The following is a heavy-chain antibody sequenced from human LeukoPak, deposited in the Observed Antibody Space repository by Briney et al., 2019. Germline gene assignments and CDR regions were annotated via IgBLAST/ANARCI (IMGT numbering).Heavy chain of an antibody. CDR3: AXRXXGXXXDY. D-gene: IGHD6-13*01. J-gene: IGHJ4*02. CDR1: GGSFSGYY. V-gene: IGHV4-34*01. CDR2: INPRGST. Sequence: PSETLSLTCGVYGGSFSGYYWSWIRQPPGKGLEWIGEINPRGSTNYNPSLKSRVTLSADTSKNQFSLTLNSVTAADTAVYYCAXRXXGXXXDYWGQGTLVTVSS.